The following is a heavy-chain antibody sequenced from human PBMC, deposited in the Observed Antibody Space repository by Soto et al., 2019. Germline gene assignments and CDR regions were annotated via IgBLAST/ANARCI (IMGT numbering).Heavy chain of an antibody. J-gene: IGHJ4*02. D-gene: IGHD5-18*01. CDR2: ISSSSSYV. Sequence: VRLSFAASGFTFSSYSMNWVRQAPGKGLEWVSSISSSSSYVYYADSVKGRFTISRDNAKNSLYLQMNSLRAEDTAVYYCESLVDTAVVTLSYWGQGTLVTVSS. CDR3: ESLVDTAVVTLSY. V-gene: IGHV3-21*01. CDR1: GFTFSSYS.